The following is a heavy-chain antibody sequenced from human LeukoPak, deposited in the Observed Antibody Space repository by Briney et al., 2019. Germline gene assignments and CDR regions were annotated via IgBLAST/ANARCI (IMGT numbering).Heavy chain of an antibody. V-gene: IGHV3-33*06. CDR1: GFTFSSYA. CDR2: IWYDGSNK. D-gene: IGHD3-16*01. J-gene: IGHJ4*02. CDR3: AKDTSQSRDYFDP. Sequence: GGSLRLSCAASGFTFSSYAMHWVRQAPGKGLEWVAVIWYDGSNKYYADSVKGRFTISRDNSKNTLYLQMNSLRAEDTAVYYCAKDTSQSRDYFDPWGLGTLVTVSS.